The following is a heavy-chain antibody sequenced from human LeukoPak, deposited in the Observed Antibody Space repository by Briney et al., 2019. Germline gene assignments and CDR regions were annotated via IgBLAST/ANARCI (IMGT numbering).Heavy chain of an antibody. J-gene: IGHJ6*03. CDR2: IDPSDGST. CDR3: ASGELPGIYYYMDV. Sequence: PRASVKVSCKASGYTFTSYYMHWVRQAPGQGLEWMGIIDPSDGSTIYAQKFQGRVTMTRDTSTSTVYMELSSLRSEDTAVYYCASGELPGIYYYMDVWGKGTTVTVSS. CDR1: GYTFTSYY. D-gene: IGHD3-10*01. V-gene: IGHV1-46*01.